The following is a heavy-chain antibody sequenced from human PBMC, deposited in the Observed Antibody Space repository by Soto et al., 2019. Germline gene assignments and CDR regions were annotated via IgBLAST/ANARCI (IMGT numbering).Heavy chain of an antibody. CDR2: IYHSGST. Sequence: QVQLQESGPGLVKPSETLSLTCTVSGGSIGRYYWTWIRQSPGEGLEWIGYIYHSGSTNYNPSLNRRVTLSVATSKNQFFLNLTSVTAADTAVYYCARDIGNAMPGDGYFDLWGRGTLVTVAS. V-gene: IGHV4-59*01. CDR1: GGSIGRYY. D-gene: IGHD2-21*02. CDR3: ARDIGNAMPGDGYFDL. J-gene: IGHJ2*01.